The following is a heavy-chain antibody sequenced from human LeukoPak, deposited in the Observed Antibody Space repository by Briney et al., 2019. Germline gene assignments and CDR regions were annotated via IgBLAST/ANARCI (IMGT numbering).Heavy chain of an antibody. CDR3: AKDIRNDYVWGSNFDY. Sequence: GRSLRLSCAASGFTFDDYAMHWVRQAPGKGLEWVSGISWNSGSIGYADSVKGRFTISRDNAKNSLYLQMNSLRAEDTALYYCAKDIRNDYVWGSNFDYWGQGTLVTVSS. V-gene: IGHV3-9*01. J-gene: IGHJ4*02. CDR1: GFTFDDYA. CDR2: ISWNSGSI. D-gene: IGHD3-16*01.